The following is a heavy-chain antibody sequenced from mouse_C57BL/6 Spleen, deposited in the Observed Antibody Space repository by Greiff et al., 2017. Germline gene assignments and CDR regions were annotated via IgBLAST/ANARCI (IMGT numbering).Heavy chain of an antibody. D-gene: IGHD1-1*01. V-gene: IGHV1-75*01. Sequence: VQRVESGPELVKPGASVKISCKASGYTFTDYYINWVKQRPGQGLEWIGWIFPGSGSTYYNEKFKGKATLTVDKSSSTAYMLLSSLTSEDSAVYFCARSRGYGLAMDYWGQGTSVTVSS. J-gene: IGHJ4*01. CDR1: GYTFTDYY. CDR3: ARSRGYGLAMDY. CDR2: IFPGSGST.